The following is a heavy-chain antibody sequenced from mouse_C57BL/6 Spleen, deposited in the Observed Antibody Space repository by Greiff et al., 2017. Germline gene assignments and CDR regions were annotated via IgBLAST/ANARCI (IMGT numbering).Heavy chain of an antibody. V-gene: IGHV1-61*01. D-gene: IGHD3-2*02. CDR3: ARGGGSGAFDY. Sequence: QVQLQQSGAELVRPGSSVKLSCKASGYTFTSYWMDWVKQRPGQGLEWIGNIYPSDSETHYNQKFKDKATLTVDKSSSTAYMQLSSLTSEDSAVYYCARGGGSGAFDYWGQGTTLTVSS. J-gene: IGHJ2*01. CDR1: GYTFTSYW. CDR2: IYPSDSET.